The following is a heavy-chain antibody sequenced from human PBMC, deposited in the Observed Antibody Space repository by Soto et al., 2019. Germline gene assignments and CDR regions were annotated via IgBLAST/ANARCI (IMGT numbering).Heavy chain of an antibody. J-gene: IGHJ4*02. CDR2: ISYDGGET. CDR1: GFMFSNYG. CDR3: AITNVADASFDY. D-gene: IGHD2-8*01. Sequence: QVQLVESGGGVVHHGRSLSLSCAGRGFMFSNYGMHWVRRAPGKGLAWVAFISYDGGETFYADSVKGRFTISRENSERTLFLHMRRLKKEATAVYYCAITNVADASFDYWGQGTLVTVSS. V-gene: IGHV3-30*03.